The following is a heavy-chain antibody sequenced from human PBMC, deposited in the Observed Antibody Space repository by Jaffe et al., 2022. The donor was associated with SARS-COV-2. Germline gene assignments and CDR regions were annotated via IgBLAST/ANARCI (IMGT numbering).Heavy chain of an antibody. V-gene: IGHV5-51*01. D-gene: IGHD6-13*01. CDR3: ARHMYSSSWYDGGSDWYFDL. CDR1: GYSFTSYW. J-gene: IGHJ2*01. Sequence: EVQLVQSGAEVKKPGESLKISCKGSGYSFTSYWIGWVRQMPGKGLEWMGIIYPGDSDTRYSPSFQGQVTISADKSISTAYLQWSSLKASDTAMYYCARHMYSSSWYDGGSDWYFDLWGRGTLVTVSS. CDR2: IYPGDSDT.